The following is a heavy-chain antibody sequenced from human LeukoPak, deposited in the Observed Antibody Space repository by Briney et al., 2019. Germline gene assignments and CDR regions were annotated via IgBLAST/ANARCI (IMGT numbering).Heavy chain of an antibody. CDR2: IYSVGTT. D-gene: IGHD3-10*01. CDR1: GFTVSSNY. V-gene: IGHV3-53*01. CDR3: ARGYGSGSYHAYYFDY. J-gene: IGHJ4*02. Sequence: PGGSLRLSCAASGFTVSSNYMSWVRQAPEKGLEWVSVIYSVGTTYYADSVKGRFTISRDNAKNSLYLQMNSLRAEDTAVYYCARGYGSGSYHAYYFDYWGQGTLVTVSS.